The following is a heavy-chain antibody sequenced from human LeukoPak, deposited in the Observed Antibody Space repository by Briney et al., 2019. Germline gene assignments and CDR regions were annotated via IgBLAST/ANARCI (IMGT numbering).Heavy chain of an antibody. CDR1: GFTFSSYA. Sequence: PGGSLRLSCAASGFTFSSYAMSWVRQAPGKGLEWVSAISGSGGSIYYADSVKGRFTISRDNSKNTLYLQMNSLRAEDTAVYYCAKDRGYCSGGSCHNWFDPWGQGTLVTVSS. J-gene: IGHJ5*02. D-gene: IGHD2-15*01. CDR2: ISGSGGSI. CDR3: AKDRGYCSGGSCHNWFDP. V-gene: IGHV3-23*01.